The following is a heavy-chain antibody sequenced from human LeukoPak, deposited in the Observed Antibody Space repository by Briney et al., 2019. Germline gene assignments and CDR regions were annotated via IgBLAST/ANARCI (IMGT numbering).Heavy chain of an antibody. V-gene: IGHV4-39*07. CDR2: IYYSGST. D-gene: IGHD3-10*01. CDR1: GGSISSSSYY. CDR3: ARGRPVFRFGELLDY. J-gene: IGHJ4*02. Sequence: SETLSLTCTVSGGSISSSSYYWGWIRQPPGKGLEWIGSIYYSGSTYYNPSLKSRVTISVDTSKNQFSLKLSSVTAADTAVYYCARGRPVFRFGELLDYWGQGTLVTVSS.